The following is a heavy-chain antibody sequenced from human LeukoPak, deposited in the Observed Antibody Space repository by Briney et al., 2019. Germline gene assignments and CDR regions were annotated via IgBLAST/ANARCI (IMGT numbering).Heavy chain of an antibody. J-gene: IGHJ4*02. CDR3: ARETKPPGAASKGDY. D-gene: IGHD6-13*01. Sequence: QAGGSLRLSCAASGFTFSSYGMHWVRQAPGKGLEWVAVISYGGSNKFYADSVKGRFTISRDNSKNTLYLQMNSLRAEDTAVYYCARETKPPGAASKGDYWGQGTLVTVSS. V-gene: IGHV3-30*03. CDR1: GFTFSSYG. CDR2: ISYGGSNK.